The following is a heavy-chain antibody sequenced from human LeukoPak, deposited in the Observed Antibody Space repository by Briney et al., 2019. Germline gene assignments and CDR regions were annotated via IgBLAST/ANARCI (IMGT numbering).Heavy chain of an antibody. D-gene: IGHD3-22*01. CDR2: ITPVINTA. CDR3: ARVSYYYDSSGYYPLDY. J-gene: IGHJ4*02. V-gene: IGHV1-69*08. CDR1: GGTFLSHT. Sequence: ASVKVSCKTSGGTFLSHTFSWVRQAPGQGLEWMGKITPVINTANYAQTFQGRVSIYADKSTTTVYMDLSGLRPDDTAVYYCARVSYYYDSSGYYPLDYWGQGTLVTVSS.